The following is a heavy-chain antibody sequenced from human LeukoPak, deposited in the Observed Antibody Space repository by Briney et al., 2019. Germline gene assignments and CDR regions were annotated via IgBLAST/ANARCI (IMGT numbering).Heavy chain of an antibody. D-gene: IGHD2-21*01. CDR2: IYHSGST. CDR3: ARGIANGDAFDI. V-gene: IGHV4-30-2*01. CDR1: GGSISSGGYY. Sequence: SQTLSLTCTVSGGSISSGGYYWSWIRQPPGKGLEWIGYIYHSGSTYYNPSLKSRATISVDRSKNQFSLKLTSLTAADTAVYYCARGIANGDAFDIWGQGTMVTVSS. J-gene: IGHJ3*02.